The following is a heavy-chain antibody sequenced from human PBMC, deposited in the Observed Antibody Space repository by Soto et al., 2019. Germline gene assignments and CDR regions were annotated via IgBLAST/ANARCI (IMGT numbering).Heavy chain of an antibody. CDR2: ISNSGST. Sequence: SETLSLTCTVSGGSIITGDHYWSWIRQSPGKGLEWIGYISNSGSTGYNPSLKTRLSMSVDRSKNQFTLRLTSVTAADTAVYFCATESGSTYGYFDYWGQGTQVTVSS. V-gene: IGHV4-30-4*01. CDR3: ATESGSTYGYFDY. D-gene: IGHD4-17*01. J-gene: IGHJ4*02. CDR1: GGSIITGDHY.